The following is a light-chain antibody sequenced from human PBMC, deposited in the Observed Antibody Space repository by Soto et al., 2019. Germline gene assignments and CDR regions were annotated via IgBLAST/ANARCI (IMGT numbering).Light chain of an antibody. J-gene: IGLJ1*01. Sequence: HSVLTHPPSASGTPGQRVTVSWSGGSSNIVSNTVNWYQQLPGTAPQLLIYNNNQRPSGVPDQFSGSKSGTSDSLAISGLHSEDEADYFCVEWHGRRHGVFVFGGGTKVTVL. V-gene: IGLV1-44*01. CDR1: SSNIVSNT. CDR2: NNN. CDR3: VEWHGRRHGVFV.